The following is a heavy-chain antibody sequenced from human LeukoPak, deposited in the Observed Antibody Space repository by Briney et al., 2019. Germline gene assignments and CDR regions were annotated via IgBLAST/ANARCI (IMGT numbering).Heavy chain of an antibody. D-gene: IGHD3-10*01. CDR3: AREGGVLLWFGELLGAWFDP. CDR2: IYTSGST. J-gene: IGHJ5*02. CDR1: GGSISSYY. V-gene: IGHV4-4*07. Sequence: SETLSLTCTVSGGSISSYYWSWIRQPAGKGLEWIGRIYTSGSTNYNPSLKSRVTMSVDTSKNQFSLKLSSVTAADTAVYYCAREGGVLLWFGELLGAWFDPWGQGTLVTVSS.